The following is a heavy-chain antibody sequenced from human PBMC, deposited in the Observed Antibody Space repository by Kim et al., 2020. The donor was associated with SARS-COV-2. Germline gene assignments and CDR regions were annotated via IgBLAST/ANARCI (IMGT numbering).Heavy chain of an antibody. J-gene: IGHJ4*02. CDR2: IYPRGGST. CDR3: TREVVATTLEDY. D-gene: IGHD5-12*01. CDR1: GYTFTSYY. Sequence: ASVKVSCKESGYTFTSYYIHWVRQAPGQGLAWMGIIYPRGGSTSYAQKFQGRVTMTRDTSTSTVYMELRSLRSEDTAVYYCTREVVATTLEDYWGQGTLVTVSS. V-gene: IGHV1-46*01.